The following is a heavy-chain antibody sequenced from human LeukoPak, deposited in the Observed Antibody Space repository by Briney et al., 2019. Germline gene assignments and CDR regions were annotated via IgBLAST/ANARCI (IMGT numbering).Heavy chain of an antibody. V-gene: IGHV3-53*01. CDR1: GFTVSSNY. J-gene: IGHJ4*02. Sequence: GGSLRLSCAASGFTVSSNYMSWVRQAPGKGLEWVSVIYSGGSTYYADSVKGRFTISRDNSKNTLYLQMNSLRAEDTAVYYCARGVAVADDAFDYWGQGTLVTVSS. D-gene: IGHD6-19*01. CDR3: ARGVAVADDAFDY. CDR2: IYSGGST.